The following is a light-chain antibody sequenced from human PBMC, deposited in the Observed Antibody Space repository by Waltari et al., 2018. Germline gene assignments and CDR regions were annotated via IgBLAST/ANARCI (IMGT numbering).Light chain of an antibody. CDR3: QQYGGSIPYT. CDR2: GAS. J-gene: IGKJ2*01. V-gene: IGKV3-20*01. Sequence: ELVLTQSPGTLSLSPGERANLSCRASQSVSSSYLAWYKQRPGQPPRLLIYGASSRSTCSPDRFSGSVSVTDFTLTISRLEPEDFAVYYCQQYGGSIPYTFGQGTKLEIK. CDR1: QSVSSSY.